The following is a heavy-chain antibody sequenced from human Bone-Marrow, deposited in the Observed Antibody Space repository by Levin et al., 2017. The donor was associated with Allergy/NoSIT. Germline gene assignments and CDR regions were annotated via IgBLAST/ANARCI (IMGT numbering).Heavy chain of an antibody. CDR1: GFRFSDYS. CDR2: ISSDSSDL. Sequence: GESLKISCTVSGFRFSDYSIYWVRQAPGKGLEWISSISSDSSDLYYADSVRGRFTISRDDSKNMVFLQMDSLTVEDTAVYYCAKGPIEVAGRVLDFWGQGTLVTVSS. D-gene: IGHD2-21*01. J-gene: IGHJ4*02. CDR3: AKGPIEVAGRVLDF. V-gene: IGHV3-21*01.